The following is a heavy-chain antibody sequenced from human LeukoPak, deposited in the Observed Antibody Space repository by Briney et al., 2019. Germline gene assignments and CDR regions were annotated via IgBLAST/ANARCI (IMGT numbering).Heavy chain of an antibody. D-gene: IGHD2-15*01. Sequence: PGGSVSLSRAASGFTVSSNYMSWVRQPARKGLEWVSVIYSGGSTYYADSVKGRFTITRDNSKNRRYLQMNSLRAEDTAVYYCARDRMVVAATGFDYWGQGTLVTVSS. CDR2: IYSGGST. CDR1: GFTVSSNY. CDR3: ARDRMVVAATGFDY. V-gene: IGHV3-66*02. J-gene: IGHJ4*02.